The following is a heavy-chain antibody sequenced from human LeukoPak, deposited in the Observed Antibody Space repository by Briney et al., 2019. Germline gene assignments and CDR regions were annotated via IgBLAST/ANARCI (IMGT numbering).Heavy chain of an antibody. V-gene: IGHV4-59*08. J-gene: IGHJ5*02. CDR1: GGSNY. D-gene: IGHD1-20*01. CDR3: AKHSNWNGGVDWFDP. CDR2: IHYSGSP. Sequence: SETLSLTCTVSGGSNYWSWIRQTPGKGLEWIAYIHYSGSPNYNPSLKSRVTISIDTSKNQFSLKLNSVTAADTAFYYCAKHSNWNGGVDWFDPWGQGTLVTVSS.